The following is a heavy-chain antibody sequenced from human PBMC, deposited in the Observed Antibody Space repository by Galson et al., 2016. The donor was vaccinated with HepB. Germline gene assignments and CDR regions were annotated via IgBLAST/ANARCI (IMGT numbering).Heavy chain of an antibody. CDR1: GFNVRSNY. D-gene: IGHD3-22*01. CDR2: IYSGGAT. Sequence: SLRLSCAGSGFNVRSNYMNWVRQAPGKGLEWVSVIYSGGATSYADSVKGRLTMSRDTSNNTVFLQMNSLRTEDTAVYYCAKNLDSGWHFPFDYWGQGILVTVSS. V-gene: IGHV3-53*01. J-gene: IGHJ4*02. CDR3: AKNLDSGWHFPFDY.